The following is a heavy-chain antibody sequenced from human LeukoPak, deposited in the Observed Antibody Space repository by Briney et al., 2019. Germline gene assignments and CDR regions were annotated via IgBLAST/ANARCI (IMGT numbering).Heavy chain of an antibody. Sequence: TFTXYXXXXVRQAXGQGXXXXGXINPNSGGTNYAQKFQGRVTITRDTSISTAYMELSRLRSDDTAVYYCAREGAAGFATSYDYWGQGTLVTVSS. V-gene: IGHV1-2*02. D-gene: IGHD6-13*01. CDR3: AREGAAGFATSYDY. J-gene: IGHJ4*02. CDR2: INPNSGGT. CDR1: TFTXYX.